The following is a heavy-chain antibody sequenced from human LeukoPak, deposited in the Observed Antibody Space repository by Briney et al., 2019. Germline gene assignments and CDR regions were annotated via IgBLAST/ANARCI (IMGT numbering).Heavy chain of an antibody. J-gene: IGHJ4*02. CDR3: ARLQGGSTAVFDY. CDR2: IHYTGST. Sequence: SETLSLTCSVSGGSISGDYWSWIRQPPGTGLEWVGYIHYTGSTNYNPSLKSRVTISVDTSKNQFSLILNSVTAADTAVYYCARLQGGSTAVFDYWGQGTLVSVSS. D-gene: IGHD1-26*01. V-gene: IGHV4-59*01. CDR1: GGSISGDY.